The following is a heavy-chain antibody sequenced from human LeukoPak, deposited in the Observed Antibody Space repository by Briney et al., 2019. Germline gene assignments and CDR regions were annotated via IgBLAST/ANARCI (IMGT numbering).Heavy chain of an antibody. D-gene: IGHD3-22*01. CDR2: ISWDGGST. CDR3: AKDPGGGIDYYDSSGYYWGGFDY. J-gene: IGHJ4*02. Sequence: GGSLRLSCAASGFTFSSYTMHWVRQAPGKGLEWVSLISWDGGSTYYADSVKGRFTISRDNSKNSLYLQMNSLRTEDTALYYCAKDPGGGIDYYDSSGYYWGGFDYWGQGTLVTVSS. CDR1: GFTFSSYT. V-gene: IGHV3-43*01.